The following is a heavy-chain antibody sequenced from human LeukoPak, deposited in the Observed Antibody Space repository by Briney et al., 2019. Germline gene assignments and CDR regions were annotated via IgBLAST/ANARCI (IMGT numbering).Heavy chain of an antibody. Sequence: GGSLRLSCAASGFTFSDYYMSWIRQAPGKGLEWVSYISSSGSTIYYANSVKGRFTISRDSAKNSLYLQMNSLRAEDTAVYYCASRDRQNYYDSSGYYYYFDYWGQGTLVTVSS. CDR1: GFTFSDYY. CDR3: ASRDRQNYYDSSGYYYYFDY. D-gene: IGHD3-22*01. CDR2: ISSSGSTI. J-gene: IGHJ4*02. V-gene: IGHV3-11*01.